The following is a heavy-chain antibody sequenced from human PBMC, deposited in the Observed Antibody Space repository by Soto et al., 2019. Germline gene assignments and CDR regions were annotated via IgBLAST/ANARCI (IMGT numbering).Heavy chain of an antibody. Sequence: ASVKVSCKASGYTFTSYAMHWVRQAPGQRLEWMGWINAGNGNTKYSQKFQGRVTITRDTSASTAYMELSSLRSEDTAVCYCARDPGFVPIWFDPWGQGTLVTVSS. V-gene: IGHV1-3*01. CDR3: ARDPGFVPIWFDP. D-gene: IGHD3-10*02. J-gene: IGHJ5*02. CDR1: GYTFTSYA. CDR2: INAGNGNT.